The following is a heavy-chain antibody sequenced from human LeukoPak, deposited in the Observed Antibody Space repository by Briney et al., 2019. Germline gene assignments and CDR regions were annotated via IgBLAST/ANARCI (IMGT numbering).Heavy chain of an antibody. CDR3: TRLNPNYYDSSGYAA. D-gene: IGHD3-22*01. Sequence: GGSLRLSCAASGFTFSGSAMHWVRQASGKGLEWAGRIRSKANSYATAYAASVKGRFTISRDDSKNTAYLQMNSLKTEDTAVYYCTRLNPNYYDSSGYAAWGQGTLVTVSS. CDR1: GFTFSGSA. CDR2: IRSKANSYAT. V-gene: IGHV3-73*01. J-gene: IGHJ5*02.